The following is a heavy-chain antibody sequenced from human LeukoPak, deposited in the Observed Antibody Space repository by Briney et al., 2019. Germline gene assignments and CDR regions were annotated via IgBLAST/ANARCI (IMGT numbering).Heavy chain of an antibody. CDR1: GFTFSSYA. CDR3: ANLRGRGAYACSGASCYSY. V-gene: IGHV3-23*01. CDR2: VSGSGGGT. Sequence: PGESLRLSCAASGFTFSSYAMSWVRQAPGKGLEWVSGVSGSGGGTYYTDSVKGRFTISRDNSKNTLFLQMNSLRVEDTAVYYCANLRGRGAYACSGASCYSYWGQGTLVTVSP. J-gene: IGHJ4*02. D-gene: IGHD2-15*01.